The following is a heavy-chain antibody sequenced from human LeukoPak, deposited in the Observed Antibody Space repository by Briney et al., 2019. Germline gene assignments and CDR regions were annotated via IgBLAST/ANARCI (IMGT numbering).Heavy chain of an antibody. D-gene: IGHD1-26*01. CDR3: AKAAYSESYYEGLADS. Sequence: GGSLSLSCAASGFTFSSYTMNWVRQAPGKGLEWVSSISSSSYYIYYADSVKGRFTISRDNAKNSLYLQMNSLRAEDTALYYCAKAAYSESYYEGLADSWGQGTLVAVSS. CDR1: GFTFSSYT. V-gene: IGHV3-21*06. J-gene: IGHJ4*02. CDR2: ISSSSYYI.